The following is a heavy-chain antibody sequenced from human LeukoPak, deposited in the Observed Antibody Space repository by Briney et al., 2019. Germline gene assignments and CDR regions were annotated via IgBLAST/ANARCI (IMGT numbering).Heavy chain of an antibody. CDR2: IYHSGST. J-gene: IGHJ4*02. V-gene: IGHV4-30-2*01. CDR1: GGSISSGGYY. CDR3: ARDGSNPLPFGRVGYYFDY. Sequence: SQTLSLTCTVSGGSISSGGYYWSWIRQPPGKGLEWIGYIYHSGSTYYNPSLKSRVTISVDRSKNQFSLKLSSVTAADTAVYYCARDGSNPLPFGRVGYYFDYWGQGTLVTVSS. D-gene: IGHD3-10*01.